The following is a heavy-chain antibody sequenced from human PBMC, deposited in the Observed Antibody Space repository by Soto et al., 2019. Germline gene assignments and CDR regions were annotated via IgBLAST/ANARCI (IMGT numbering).Heavy chain of an antibody. D-gene: IGHD3-3*01. CDR2: INAGNGNT. CDR1: GYTFTSYA. Sequence: QVQLVQSGAEVKKPGASVKVSCKASGYTFTSYAMHLVRQDPGQRLEWMGWINAGNGNTKYSQKFQGRVTITRNTSASTAYMELSSLRSEDTAVYYCASGHDSWSGLYYMDVWGKGTTVTVSS. CDR3: ASGHDSWSGLYYMDV. J-gene: IGHJ6*03. V-gene: IGHV1-3*01.